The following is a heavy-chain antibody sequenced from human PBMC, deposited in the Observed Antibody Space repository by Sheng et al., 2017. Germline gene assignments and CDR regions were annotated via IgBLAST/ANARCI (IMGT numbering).Heavy chain of an antibody. CDR3: AREGGTSSGLWPPFDY. D-gene: IGHD6-6*01. Sequence: EVQLVESGGGLVQPGGSLRLSCAASGFTFSSYEMNWVRQAPGKGLEWVSYISSSGNTIYYADSVKGRFTISRDNAKNSLYLQMNSLRAEDTAVYHCAREGGTSSGLWPPFDYWGQGTLVTVSS. CDR1: GFTFSSYE. V-gene: IGHV3-48*03. J-gene: IGHJ4*02. CDR2: ISSSGNTI.